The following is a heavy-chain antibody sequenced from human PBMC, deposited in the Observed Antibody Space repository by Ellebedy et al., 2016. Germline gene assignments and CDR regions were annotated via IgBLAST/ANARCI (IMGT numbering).Heavy chain of an antibody. V-gene: IGHV3-23*01. D-gene: IGHD1-26*01. CDR1: GFIVKTYA. CDR3: AVDGTDV. CDR2: VSGTDDST. J-gene: IGHJ6*04. Sequence: GESLKISCAASGFIVKTYAMNWVRQAPGKGLEWVSTVSGTDDSTTYADSVRGRFTISRDSSSNTLFLQMNSLRAEDTAVYHCAVDGTDVWGEGTSVTVSS.